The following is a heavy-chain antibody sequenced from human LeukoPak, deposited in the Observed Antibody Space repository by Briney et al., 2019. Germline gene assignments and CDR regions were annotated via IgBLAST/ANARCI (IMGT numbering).Heavy chain of an antibody. J-gene: IGHJ4*02. Sequence: GGSLRLSCAASGFSFNTYWMHWVRQAPGQGLMWVSRINREGTSTKYADSVKGRFTISRDNAKNALHLQMNSLRAEDTAVYYCARIAVAGTDYWGQGTLVTVSS. CDR2: INREGTST. CDR3: ARIAVAGTDY. V-gene: IGHV3-74*03. CDR1: GFSFNTYW. D-gene: IGHD6-13*01.